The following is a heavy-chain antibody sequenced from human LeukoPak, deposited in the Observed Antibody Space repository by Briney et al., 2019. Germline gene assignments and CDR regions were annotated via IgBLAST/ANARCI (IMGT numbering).Heavy chain of an antibody. CDR1: GFTASSSY. Sequence: GGSLRLSCAASGFTASSSYMSWVRRAPGKGLEWVSVIYSGGSTYYADSVKGRFTISRDNSNNTLYLQMNSLRAEDTAVYYCARDDDYYGSSVWGQGTLVTVSS. D-gene: IGHD3-10*01. V-gene: IGHV3-66*01. CDR2: IYSGGST. CDR3: ARDDDYYGSSV. J-gene: IGHJ4*02.